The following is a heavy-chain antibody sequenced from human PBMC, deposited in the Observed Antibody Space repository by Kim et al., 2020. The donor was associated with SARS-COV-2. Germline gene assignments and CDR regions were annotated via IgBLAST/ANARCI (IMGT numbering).Heavy chain of an antibody. Sequence: GGSLRLSCAASGFTFDDYAMHWVRQAPGKGLEWVSGISWNSGSIGYADSVKGRFTISRDNAKNSLYLQMNSLRAEDTALYYCAKDMGITIFGVVIMDGYYYGMDVWGQGTTVTVSS. D-gene: IGHD3-3*01. CDR1: GFTFDDYA. J-gene: IGHJ6*02. CDR2: ISWNSGSI. V-gene: IGHV3-9*01. CDR3: AKDMGITIFGVVIMDGYYYGMDV.